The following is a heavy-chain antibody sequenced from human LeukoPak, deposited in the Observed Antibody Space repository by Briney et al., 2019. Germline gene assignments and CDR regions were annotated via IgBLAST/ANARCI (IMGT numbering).Heavy chain of an antibody. Sequence: SQTLSLTCDISGDSVSSNSAAWNWIRQSPLRSLEWLGRTYYKSKWYNDYAVSVKSRITINPDTSKNQFSLQLNSVTPEDTAVYYCTRGAPVGSSREFDYWGQGTLVTVSS. CDR2: TYYKSKWYN. J-gene: IGHJ4*02. V-gene: IGHV6-1*01. CDR1: GDSVSSNSAA. D-gene: IGHD5-24*01. CDR3: TRGAPVGSSREFDY.